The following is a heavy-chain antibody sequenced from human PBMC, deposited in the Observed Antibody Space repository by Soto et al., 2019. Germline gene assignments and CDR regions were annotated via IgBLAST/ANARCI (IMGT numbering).Heavy chain of an antibody. J-gene: IGHJ6*02. Sequence: GGSLRLSCAASGFTFSSYAMHWVRQAPGKGLEWVAVISYDGSNKYYADSVKGRFTISRDNSKNTLYLQMNSLRAEDTAVYYCARGKLGYYYYRMDVWGQGTTFTVSS. D-gene: IGHD7-27*01. CDR1: GFTFSSYA. V-gene: IGHV3-30-3*01. CDR3: ARGKLGYYYYRMDV. CDR2: ISYDGSNK.